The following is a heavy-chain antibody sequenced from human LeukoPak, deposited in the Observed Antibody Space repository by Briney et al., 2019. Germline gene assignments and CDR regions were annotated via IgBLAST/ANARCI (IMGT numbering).Heavy chain of an antibody. Sequence: SETLSLTCAVYGGSFSGYYWSWIRQPPGKGLEWIGEINHSGSTNYNSSLKSRVTISVDTSKNQFSLKLSSVTAADTAVYYCARHMGAGLRLGELSLLYWGQGTLVTVSS. J-gene: IGHJ4*02. CDR2: INHSGST. V-gene: IGHV4-34*01. CDR3: ARHMGAGLRLGELSLLY. CDR1: GGSFSGYY. D-gene: IGHD3-16*02.